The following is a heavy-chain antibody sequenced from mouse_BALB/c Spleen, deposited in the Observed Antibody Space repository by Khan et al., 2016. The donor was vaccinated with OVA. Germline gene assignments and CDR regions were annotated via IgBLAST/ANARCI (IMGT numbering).Heavy chain of an antibody. CDR3: TRHGQVAWFTY. Sequence: EVQLKESGPELMKPGASVKISCKASGYSFTSYYIHWVMQSHGTSLEWIGYIDPFSGDTTYNQKFKGKASLTVDKSSSTAYIHISNLTSEDSAVYYCTRHGQVAWFTYWGQGTLVTVSA. D-gene: IGHD1-1*02. CDR1: GYSFTSYY. CDR2: IDPFSGDT. J-gene: IGHJ3*01. V-gene: IGHV1S135*01.